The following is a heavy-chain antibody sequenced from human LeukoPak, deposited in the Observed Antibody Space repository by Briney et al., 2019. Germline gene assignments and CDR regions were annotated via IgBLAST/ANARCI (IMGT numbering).Heavy chain of an antibody. CDR3: ARDRTGDGWFDP. V-gene: IGHV1-18*01. CDR2: ISAYNGNT. Sequence: ASVKVSCKASGYTFTSYGISWVRQAPGQGLEWMGWISAYNGNTNYAQKLQGRVTMTTDTSTSTAYMELSRLRSDDTAVYYCARDRTGDGWFDPWGQGTLVTVSS. D-gene: IGHD7-27*01. CDR1: GYTFTSYG. J-gene: IGHJ5*02.